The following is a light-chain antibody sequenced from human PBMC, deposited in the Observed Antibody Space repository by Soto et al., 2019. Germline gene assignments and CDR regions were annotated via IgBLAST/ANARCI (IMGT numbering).Light chain of an antibody. CDR2: AAS. CDR3: QQSYSMPRT. CDR1: QGISTY. J-gene: IGKJ4*01. V-gene: IGKV1-39*01. Sequence: DIQMTQSPSSLSASVGDRVTITCRASQGISTYLNWYQQKPGKAPKLLIYAASSLQSGVPSRFSGSRSGTDFPVTISSLQPEDFATYYCQQSYSMPRTFGGGTKVEIK.